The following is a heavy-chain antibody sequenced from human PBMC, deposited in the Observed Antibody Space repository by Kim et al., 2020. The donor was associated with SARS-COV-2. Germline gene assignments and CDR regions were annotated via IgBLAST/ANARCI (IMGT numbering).Heavy chain of an antibody. CDR2: IYYSGST. J-gene: IGHJ6*02. D-gene: IGHD5-18*01. V-gene: IGHV4-30-4*01. Sequence: SETLSLTCTVSGGSISSGDYYWSWIRQPPGKGLEWIGYIYYSGSTYYNPSLKSRVTISVDTSKNQFSLKLSSVTAADTAVYYCARDPWRAAMVPDPYYYGMDVWGQGTTVTVSS. CDR1: GGSISSGDYY. CDR3: ARDPWRAAMVPDPYYYGMDV.